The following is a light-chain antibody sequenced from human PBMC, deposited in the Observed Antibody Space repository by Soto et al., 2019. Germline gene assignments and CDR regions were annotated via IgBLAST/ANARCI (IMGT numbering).Light chain of an antibody. Sequence: QSVLTQPASVSGSPGQSITISCTGTSSDVGGYNYVSWYQQYPGKAPKLMIYDVNNRPSGVSNRFSGSKSGNTASLTISGLQTEDEADYYCSSSTTSATLHVFGTGTQLTVL. CDR1: SSDVGGYNY. CDR3: SSSTTSATLHV. J-gene: IGLJ1*01. V-gene: IGLV2-14*03. CDR2: DVN.